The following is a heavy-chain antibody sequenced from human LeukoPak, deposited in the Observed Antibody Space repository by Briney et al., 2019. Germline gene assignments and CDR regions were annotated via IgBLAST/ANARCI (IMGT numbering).Heavy chain of an antibody. CDR2: IYYSGST. Sequence: SETLSLPCTVSGGSISGSSYYWGWIRQPPGKGLKWIGSIYYSGSTYYNPSLKSRVTISVDTSKNQFSLKLSSVTAADTAVYYCPRHGSSVAGEPVDYWGQGTLVTVSS. V-gene: IGHV4-39*01. J-gene: IGHJ4*02. CDR1: GGSISGSSYY. CDR3: PRHGSSVAGEPVDY. D-gene: IGHD6-19*01.